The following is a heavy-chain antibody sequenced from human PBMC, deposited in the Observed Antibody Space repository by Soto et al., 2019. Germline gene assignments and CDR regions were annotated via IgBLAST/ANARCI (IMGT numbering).Heavy chain of an antibody. CDR2: ISGGSGDST. CDR3: AKNQPSWATRAAFDY. CDR1: GFTFSNYA. Sequence: GGSLRLSCAASGFTFSNYAMNWVRQAPGKGLEWVSGISGGSGDSTFYADSVKGRFTISRDNSKNTLHLQMNSLRTEDTAVYYCAKNQPSWATRAAFDYWGQGTLVTASS. V-gene: IGHV3-23*01. J-gene: IGHJ4*02. D-gene: IGHD2-2*01.